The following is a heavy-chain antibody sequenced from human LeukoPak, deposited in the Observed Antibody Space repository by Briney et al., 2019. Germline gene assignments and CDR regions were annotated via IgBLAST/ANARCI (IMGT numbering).Heavy chain of an antibody. Sequence: ASVKVSCKASGYTFTGYYMHWVRQAPGQGLEWMGWINPNSGGTNYAQKFQGRVTMTRDTSISTAYMELSRLRSDDTAVYYCARYCTNGVCYSSFDPWGQGTLVTVSS. CDR1: GYTFTGYY. CDR2: INPNSGGT. V-gene: IGHV1-2*02. D-gene: IGHD2-8*01. J-gene: IGHJ5*02. CDR3: ARYCTNGVCYSSFDP.